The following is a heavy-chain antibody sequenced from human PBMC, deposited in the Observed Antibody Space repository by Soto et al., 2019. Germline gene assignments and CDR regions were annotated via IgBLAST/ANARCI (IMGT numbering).Heavy chain of an antibody. D-gene: IGHD5-12*01. J-gene: IGHJ6*02. CDR1: GYTFNRSG. CDR2: ISTYNGDT. CDR3: AREGVAPYYYYGMDV. Sequence: ASVKVSCKASGYTFNRSGISWVRQAPGQGLEWMGWISTYNGDTNYAQTFQGRVTMTTDTSTSTVHMEVRSLRSDDTAVYYCAREGVAPYYYYGMDVWGQGTPVNVSS. V-gene: IGHV1-18*01.